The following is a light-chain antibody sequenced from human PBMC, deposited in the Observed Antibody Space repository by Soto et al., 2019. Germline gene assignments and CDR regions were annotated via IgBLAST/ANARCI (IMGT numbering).Light chain of an antibody. CDR3: QQYNSYPWT. Sequence: DIQMTQSPSTLSASVGDRVTITCRASQSISSWLAWYQQKPGKAPKLLIYKASTLESGVPSNFSGSGSGTEFTLTISSXQPEDFATYHCQQYNSYPWTFGQGTKVDIK. CDR2: KAS. CDR1: QSISSW. J-gene: IGKJ1*01. V-gene: IGKV1-5*03.